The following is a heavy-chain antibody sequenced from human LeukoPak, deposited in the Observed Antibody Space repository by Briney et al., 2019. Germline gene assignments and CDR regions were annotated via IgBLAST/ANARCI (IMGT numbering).Heavy chain of an antibody. CDR2: IPYDGSNK. CDR1: GFTFSSYA. D-gene: IGHD2-15*01. Sequence: GGSLRLSCAASGFTFSSYAMHWVRQAPGKGLEWVALIPYDGSNKYYADSVKGRFTISRDNSKNTLYLQMNSLRAEDTAVYYCAKDGYCSGGSCYSRFYLGYLDYWGQGTLVTVSS. V-gene: IGHV3-30*04. CDR3: AKDGYCSGGSCYSRFYLGYLDY. J-gene: IGHJ4*02.